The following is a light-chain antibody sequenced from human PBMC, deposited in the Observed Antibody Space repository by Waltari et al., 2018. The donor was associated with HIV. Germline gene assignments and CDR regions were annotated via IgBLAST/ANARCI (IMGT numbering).Light chain of an antibody. J-gene: IGLJ3*02. CDR1: ALPKQY. V-gene: IGLV3-25*03. Sequence: SYQLTQPPSVSVSPGQTARITCSGDALPKQYANWYQQKPGPAPVLVLYQDSERPSGIPERFAGSSSETTVTLTISGVQAEDEADYYCQSADSSGTHKVFGGGTKLTVL. CDR3: QSADSSGTHKV. CDR2: QDS.